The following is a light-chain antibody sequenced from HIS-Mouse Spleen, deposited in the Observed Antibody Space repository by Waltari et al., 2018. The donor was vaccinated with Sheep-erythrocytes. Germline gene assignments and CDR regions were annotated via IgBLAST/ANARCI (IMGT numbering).Light chain of an antibody. CDR2: DVS. J-gene: IGLJ1*01. Sequence: QSALTQPRSVSVSPGQSVPLSCTGTRSDVGGSNYVSWYQQHPGKAPKLMIDDVSKRPSGVPDRFSGSKSGNTASLTISGLQAEDEADYYCCSYAGSYNHVFATGTKVTVL. CDR1: RSDVGGSNY. CDR3: CSYAGSYNHV. V-gene: IGLV2-11*01.